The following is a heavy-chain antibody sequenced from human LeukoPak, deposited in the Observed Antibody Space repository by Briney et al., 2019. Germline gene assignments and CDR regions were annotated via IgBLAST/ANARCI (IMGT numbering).Heavy chain of an antibody. CDR2: IRYDGSNK. J-gene: IGHJ3*02. CDR1: GFIFSSYG. D-gene: IGHD2-2*01. CDR3: AKGYCSSTSCYGIAFDI. Sequence: GGSLRLSCAASGFIFSSYGMHWVRQAPGKGLEWVAFIRYDGSNKYYADSVKGRFTISRDNSKNTLYLQMNSLRAEDTAVYYCAKGYCSSTSCYGIAFDIRGQGTMVTVSS. V-gene: IGHV3-30*02.